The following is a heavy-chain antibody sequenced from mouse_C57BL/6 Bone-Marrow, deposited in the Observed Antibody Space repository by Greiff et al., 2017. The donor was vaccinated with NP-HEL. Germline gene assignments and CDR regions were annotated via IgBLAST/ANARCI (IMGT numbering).Heavy chain of an antibody. CDR3: ARHQIYFDV. CDR2: ISSGGSYT. J-gene: IGHJ1*03. Sequence: DVHLVESGGDLVKPGGSLKLSCAASGFTFSSYGMSWVRQTPDKRLEWVATISSGGSYTYYPDSVKGRFTISRDNAKNTLYLQMSSLKSEDTAMYYCARHQIYFDVWGTGTTVTVSS. V-gene: IGHV5-6*01. CDR1: GFTFSSYG.